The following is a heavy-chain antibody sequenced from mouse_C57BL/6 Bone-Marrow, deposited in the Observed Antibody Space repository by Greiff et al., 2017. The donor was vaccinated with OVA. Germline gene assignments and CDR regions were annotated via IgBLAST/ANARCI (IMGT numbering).Heavy chain of an antibody. J-gene: IGHJ4*01. CDR1: GFTFSNYW. D-gene: IGHD2-1*01. CDR3: TGDGNSYAMDY. CDR2: IRLKSDNYAT. Sequence: EVQVVESGGGLVQPGGSMKLSCVASGFTFSNYWMNWVRQSPEKGLEWVAQIRLKSDNYATHYAESVKGRFTISRDDSKSSVYLQMNNLRAEDTGIYYCTGDGNSYAMDYWGQGTSVTVSA. V-gene: IGHV6-3*01.